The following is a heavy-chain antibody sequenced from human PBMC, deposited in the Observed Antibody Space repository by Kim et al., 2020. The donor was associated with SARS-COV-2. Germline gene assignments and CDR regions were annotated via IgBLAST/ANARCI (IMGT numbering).Heavy chain of an antibody. D-gene: IGHD6-13*01. CDR1: GFTFSSYA. Sequence: GGSLRLSCEASGFTFSSYALNWVRQAPGKGLEWVSVISSGGGTTYYADSVKGRFSISRDNSKNTLYLQMNSLRIEDTAVYYCAKELSYTSNWSGAFDVWG. CDR3: AKELSYTSNWSGAFDV. J-gene: IGHJ3*01. V-gene: IGHV3-23*01. CDR2: ISSGGGTT.